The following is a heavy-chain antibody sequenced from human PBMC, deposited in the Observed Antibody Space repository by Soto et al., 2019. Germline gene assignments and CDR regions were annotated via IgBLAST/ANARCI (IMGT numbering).Heavy chain of an antibody. CDR3: AKNIGGFSGYANFDY. V-gene: IGHV3-23*01. Sequence: EVQLLESGGDLVQPGGSLRLSCVASGFTFSNDDLSWVRQASGKGLEWVSAITAGGFNTYYADYVKGRFTISRDNSKNTLYLQMNSLRAEDTAVYYCAKNIGGFSGYANFDYWGQGTLVTVSS. CDR1: GFTFSNDD. CDR2: ITAGGFNT. J-gene: IGHJ4*02. D-gene: IGHD5-12*01.